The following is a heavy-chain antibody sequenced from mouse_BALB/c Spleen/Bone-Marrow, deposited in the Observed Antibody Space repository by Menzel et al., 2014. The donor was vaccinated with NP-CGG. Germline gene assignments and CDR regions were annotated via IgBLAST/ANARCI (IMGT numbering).Heavy chain of an antibody. CDR3: TRHAYYDQTEVSFVY. Sequence: EVHLVESGGGLVKSGGSLKLSCAASGFSFNSYGMSWVRQTPEKRLEWVATISGGGSYTFYPDSVKGRFTISRDDAKNNLYLQLSSQRSEGTAWYYCTRHAYYDQTEVSFVYWGQGTLVTVSA. V-gene: IGHV5-9-2*01. J-gene: IGHJ3*01. CDR2: ISGGGSYT. D-gene: IGHD2-4*01. CDR1: GFSFNSYG.